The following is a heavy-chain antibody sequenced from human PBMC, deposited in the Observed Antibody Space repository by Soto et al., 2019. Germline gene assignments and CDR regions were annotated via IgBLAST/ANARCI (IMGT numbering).Heavy chain of an antibody. J-gene: IGHJ4*02. Sequence: GGSLRLSCGASGFTFSSFAMSWLRQAPGKGLEWVSANSGNGEDTSYADSVRGRFTISRDNSKDTLFLQMNSMRADDTAVYYFGTKKRGSGWFVCSYWDQGILVTVSS. CDR3: GTKKRGSGWFVCSY. V-gene: IGHV3-23*01. CDR2: NSGNGEDT. CDR1: GFTFSSFA. D-gene: IGHD6-19*01.